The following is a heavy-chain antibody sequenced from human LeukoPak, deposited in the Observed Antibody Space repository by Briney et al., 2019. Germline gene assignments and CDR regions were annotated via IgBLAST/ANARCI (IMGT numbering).Heavy chain of an antibody. J-gene: IGHJ4*02. CDR1: GFTFSSYE. D-gene: IGHD1-26*01. CDR3: ARDSGSYYTDPFDY. Sequence: PGGSLRLSCAASGFTFSSYEMNWVRQAPGKGLEWVSYISSSGSTIYYADSVKGRFTISRDNAKNSLYLQMNSLRAEDTAVYYCARDSGSYYTDPFDYWGQGTLVTVSS. CDR2: ISSSGSTI. V-gene: IGHV3-48*03.